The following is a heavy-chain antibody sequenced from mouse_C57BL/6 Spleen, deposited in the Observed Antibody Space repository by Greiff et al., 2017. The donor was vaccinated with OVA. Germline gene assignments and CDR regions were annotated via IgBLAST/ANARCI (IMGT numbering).Heavy chain of an antibody. Sequence: QVQLQRPGAELVKPGASVKLSCKASGYTFTSYWMHWVKQRPGQGLEWIGMIHPNSGSTNYNEKFKSKATLTVDKSSSTAYMQLSSLTSEDSAVYYCASSHYDGYYNYWGQGTTLTVSS. CDR2: IHPNSGST. CDR1: GYTFTSYW. D-gene: IGHD2-3*01. CDR3: ASSHYDGYYNY. J-gene: IGHJ2*01. V-gene: IGHV1-64*01.